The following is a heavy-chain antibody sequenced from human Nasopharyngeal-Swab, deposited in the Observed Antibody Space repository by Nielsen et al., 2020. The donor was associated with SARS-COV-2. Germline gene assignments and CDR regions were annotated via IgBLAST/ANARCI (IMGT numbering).Heavy chain of an antibody. Sequence: SETLSLTCTVSGGSISSGDYYWSWIRQPPGKGLEWIGYIYYSGGTYYNPSLKSRVTISVDTSKNQFSLKLSSVTAADTAVYYCARGTHYGDYEARYFDYWGQGTLVTVSS. D-gene: IGHD4-17*01. CDR2: IYYSGGT. CDR3: ARGTHYGDYEARYFDY. J-gene: IGHJ4*02. V-gene: IGHV4-30-4*01. CDR1: GGSISSGDYY.